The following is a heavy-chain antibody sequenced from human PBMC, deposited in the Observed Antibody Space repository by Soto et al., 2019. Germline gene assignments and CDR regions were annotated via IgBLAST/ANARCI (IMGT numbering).Heavy chain of an antibody. V-gene: IGHV3-30*18. CDR3: AKDSWAAAGNYYYYGMDV. D-gene: IGHD6-13*01. J-gene: IGHJ6*02. CDR2: ISYDGSNK. CDR1: GFTFSSYG. Sequence: GGSLRLSCAASGFTFSSYGMHWVRQAPGKGLEWVAVISYDGSNKYYADSVKGRFTISRDNSKNTLYLQMNSLRAEDTAVYYCAKDSWAAAGNYYYYGMDVWGQGTTVTVSS.